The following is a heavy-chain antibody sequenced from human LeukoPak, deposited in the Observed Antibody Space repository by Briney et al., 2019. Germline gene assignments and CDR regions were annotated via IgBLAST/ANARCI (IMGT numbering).Heavy chain of an antibody. CDR2: INSGSTHF. D-gene: IGHD3-10*01. V-gene: IGHV3-21*04. CDR3: AKIAGDAFDI. CDR1: GFTFSSYG. Sequence: PGGSLRLSCAASGFTFSSYGMHWVRQAPGKGLEWVSSINSGSTHFYYADSVKGRFTISRDNSKNTLYLQMNSLRAEDTAVYYCAKIAGDAFDIWGQGTMVTVSS. J-gene: IGHJ3*02.